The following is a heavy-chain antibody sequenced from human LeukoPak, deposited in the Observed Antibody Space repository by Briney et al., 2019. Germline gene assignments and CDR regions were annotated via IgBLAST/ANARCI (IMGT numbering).Heavy chain of an antibody. J-gene: IGHJ3*02. Sequence: PSETLSLTCAVYGGSFSGYYWSWIRQPPGKGLEWIGEINHSGSTNYNPSLKSRVTISVDTSKNQFPLKLGSVTAADTAVYYCARFIDGLRPFDIWGQGTMVTVSS. V-gene: IGHV4-34*01. CDR3: ARFIDGLRPFDI. CDR1: GGSFSGYY. D-gene: IGHD5-24*01. CDR2: INHSGST.